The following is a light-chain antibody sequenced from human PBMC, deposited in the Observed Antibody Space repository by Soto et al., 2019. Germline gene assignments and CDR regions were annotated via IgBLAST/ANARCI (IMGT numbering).Light chain of an antibody. CDR3: QQYAVSPIT. V-gene: IGKV3-20*01. Sequence: RASQTVSKNYLAWYHQKPGQAPRLLIYAASTRATGIPDRFSGSGSGTDFTLTISRLEPEDFAVFYCQQYAVSPITFGQGTRLE. CDR2: AAS. J-gene: IGKJ5*01. CDR1: QTVSKNY.